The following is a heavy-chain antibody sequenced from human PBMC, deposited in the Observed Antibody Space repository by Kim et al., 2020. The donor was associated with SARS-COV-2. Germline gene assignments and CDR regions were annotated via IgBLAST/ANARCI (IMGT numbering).Heavy chain of an antibody. D-gene: IGHD1-26*01. J-gene: IGHJ2*01. V-gene: IGHV4-34*13. Sequence: YNPSLEKRVTVSVDTSNNQLSLKLSSVTAADTAIYYCARRIGGAGQWYLDLWGRGTLVTVSS. CDR3: ARRIGGAGQWYLDL.